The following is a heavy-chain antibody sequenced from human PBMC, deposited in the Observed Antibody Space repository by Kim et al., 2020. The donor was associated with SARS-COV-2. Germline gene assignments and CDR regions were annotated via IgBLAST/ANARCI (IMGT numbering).Heavy chain of an antibody. Sequence: ASVKVSCKASGYTFTSYGISWVRQAPGQGLEWMGWISAYNGNTNYAQKLQGRVTMTTDTSTSTAHMELRSLRSDDTAVYYCAREGYSGYDDYYYYGMDVWGQGTTVTVSS. D-gene: IGHD5-12*01. J-gene: IGHJ6*02. CDR1: GYTFTSYG. V-gene: IGHV1-18*01. CDR3: AREGYSGYDDYYYYGMDV. CDR2: ISAYNGNT.